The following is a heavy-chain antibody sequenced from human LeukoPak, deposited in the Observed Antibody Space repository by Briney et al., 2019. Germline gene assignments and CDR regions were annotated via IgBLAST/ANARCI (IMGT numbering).Heavy chain of an antibody. CDR2: ISAYNGNT. CDR3: ARGIAAAGTHYFDY. D-gene: IGHD6-13*01. V-gene: IGHV1-18*01. CDR1: GYTFTTYP. J-gene: IGHJ4*02. Sequence: ASVKVSCKASGYTFTTYPMNWVRQAPGQGLEWMGWISAYNGNTNYAQKFQGRVTMTRDTSTSTVYMELSSLRSEDTAVHYCARGIAAAGTHYFDYWGQGTLVTVSS.